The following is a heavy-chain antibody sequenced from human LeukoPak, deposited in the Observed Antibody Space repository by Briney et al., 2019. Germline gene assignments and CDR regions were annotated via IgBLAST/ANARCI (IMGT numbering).Heavy chain of an antibody. D-gene: IGHD4-11*01. Sequence: GGSLRLSCTASGFSFRFYAMSWVRQAAGKWLGWVFLISGSGVTTYYADSVKGRFTITRNNSENTIYLQQNSLRAEDTATYYCTNNLHSNNYPAADDSWGQGTLVTVSS. J-gene: IGHJ5*01. CDR3: TNNLHSNNYPAADDS. CDR1: GFSFRFYA. CDR2: ISGSGVTT. V-gene: IGHV3-23*01.